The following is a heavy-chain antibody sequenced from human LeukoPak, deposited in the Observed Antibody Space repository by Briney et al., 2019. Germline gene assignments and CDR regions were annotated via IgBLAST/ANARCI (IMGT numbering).Heavy chain of an antibody. CDR1: GYTFTSYG. Sequence: ASVKVSCKASGYTFTSYGISWVRQAPGQGLEWMGWISAYDGNTNYAQKLQGRVTMTTDTSTSTAYMELRSLRSDDTAVYYCARVPGAIAVAGTGDYWGQGTLVTVSS. CDR3: ARVPGAIAVAGTGDY. V-gene: IGHV1-18*01. CDR2: ISAYDGNT. D-gene: IGHD6-19*01. J-gene: IGHJ4*02.